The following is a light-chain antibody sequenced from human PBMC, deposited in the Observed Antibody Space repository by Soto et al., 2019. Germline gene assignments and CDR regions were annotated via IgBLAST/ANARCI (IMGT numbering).Light chain of an antibody. Sequence: EVVLTQSPAILSLSPGDTAVLSCRATLSVYSYFAWYQQKPGQAPRLLIYDVSTRATGTPARFIGSGFGTDFTLTINTLEPEDFAVYYCQQRSNWPLTFGPGTKVDI. CDR3: QQRSNWPLT. CDR2: DVS. V-gene: IGKV3-11*01. CDR1: LSVYSY. J-gene: IGKJ3*01.